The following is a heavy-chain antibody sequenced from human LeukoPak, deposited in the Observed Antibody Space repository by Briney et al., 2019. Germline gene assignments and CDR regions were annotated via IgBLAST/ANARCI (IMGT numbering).Heavy chain of an antibody. CDR2: IGPTGFDR. J-gene: IGHJ4*02. D-gene: IGHD1-14*01. CDR3: ATETNGRHYDY. V-gene: IGHV3-21*06. Sequence: GGSLRLSCTTSGLTFSTSGFNWVRQAPGKGLEWVASIGPTGFDRYHADSIKGRFTISRDNANNFLYLQMDSLRAEDTAVYYCATETNGRHYDYWGQGALLTVSS. CDR1: GLTFSTSG.